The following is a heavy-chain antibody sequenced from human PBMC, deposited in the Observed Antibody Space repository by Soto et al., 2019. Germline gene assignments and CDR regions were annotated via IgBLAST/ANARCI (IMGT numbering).Heavy chain of an antibody. V-gene: IGHV4-28*01. J-gene: IGHJ5*02. CDR2: ISYSGST. CDR3: ARIAGPGRGPWFDP. D-gene: IGHD6-13*01. Sequence: ETLPLTCAGTGYIISPSKWWVWLRQPPGKGLEWIGYISYSGSTYYNRSLKSRVTMSVDTSKNQFFLDLSSVTAVDTAVYYCARIAGPGRGPWFDPWGQGTLVTVS. CDR1: GYIISPSKW.